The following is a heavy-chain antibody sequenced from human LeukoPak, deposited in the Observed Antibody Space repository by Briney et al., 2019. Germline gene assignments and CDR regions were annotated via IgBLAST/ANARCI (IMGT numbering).Heavy chain of an antibody. CDR2: IYYSGSS. Sequence: PSETLSLTCTVSGGPISSGAYYWNWLRQHPGKGLEWIGYIYYSGSSYYNPSLKSRVAISLDTSKNQFSLKLSSVTAADTAVYYCARVGTYQFDYWGQGTLVTVSS. D-gene: IGHD1-1*01. CDR3: ARVGTYQFDY. V-gene: IGHV4-31*03. CDR1: GGPISSGAYY. J-gene: IGHJ4*02.